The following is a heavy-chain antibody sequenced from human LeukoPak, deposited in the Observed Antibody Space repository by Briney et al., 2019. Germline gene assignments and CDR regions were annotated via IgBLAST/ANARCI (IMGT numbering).Heavy chain of an antibody. CDR3: ARDRYDSSGYYYPDY. CDR1: GFTFSSYG. Sequence: GGSLRLSCAASGFTFSSYGMHWVRQAPGKGLEWVAVIWYDGSNKYYADSVKGRFTISRDNSKNTLYLQMNSLRAEGTAVYYCARDRYDSSGYYYPDYWGQGTLVTVSS. V-gene: IGHV3-33*01. J-gene: IGHJ4*02. CDR2: IWYDGSNK. D-gene: IGHD3-22*01.